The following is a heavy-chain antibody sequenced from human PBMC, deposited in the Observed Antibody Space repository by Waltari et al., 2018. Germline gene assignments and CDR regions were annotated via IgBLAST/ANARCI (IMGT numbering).Heavy chain of an antibody. V-gene: IGHV4-39*07. J-gene: IGHJ3*02. CDR2: IYSTGST. D-gene: IGHD1-26*01. CDR1: GVSFNDDNTY. CDR3: ARGGSSYYDAYGT. Sequence: QLQLQESGPGLVKPSETLSLTCTVSGVSFNDDNTYWGWIRQPPGEGLGWVGSIYSTGSTYYKTSLKSRVTVSIDTPNNQFSLKLTSVTAADTAVYFCARGGSSYYDAYGTWGQGSMVIVSS.